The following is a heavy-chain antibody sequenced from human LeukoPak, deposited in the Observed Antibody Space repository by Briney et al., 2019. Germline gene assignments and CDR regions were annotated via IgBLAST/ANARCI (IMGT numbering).Heavy chain of an antibody. CDR2: IYTSGST. Sequence: SETLSLTCTVSGGSISSYYWSWIRQPPGKGLEWIGYIYTSGSTNYNPSLKSRVTISVDTSKNQFSLKLSSVTAADTAVYYCARRRGGSSAHFDYWGQGTLVTVPS. CDR1: GGSISSYY. D-gene: IGHD6-6*01. V-gene: IGHV4-4*09. J-gene: IGHJ4*02. CDR3: ARRRGGSSAHFDY.